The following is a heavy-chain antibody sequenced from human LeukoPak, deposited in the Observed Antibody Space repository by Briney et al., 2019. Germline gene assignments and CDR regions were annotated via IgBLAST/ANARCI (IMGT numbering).Heavy chain of an antibody. J-gene: IGHJ4*02. V-gene: IGHV3-64D*06. Sequence: PGGSLRLSCSASGISFSTFAMHWVRQAPGKGLEYVSTISGDGGSTYYADSVKGRFTISRDNSRNTLFLQMSSLRAEDTAVYYCVKDRGQGYYFDYWGQGTLVTVSS. CDR1: GISFSTFA. D-gene: IGHD3-10*01. CDR3: VKDRGQGYYFDY. CDR2: ISGDGGST.